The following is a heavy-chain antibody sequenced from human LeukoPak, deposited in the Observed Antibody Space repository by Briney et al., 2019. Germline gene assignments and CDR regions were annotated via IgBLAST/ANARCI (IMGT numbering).Heavy chain of an antibody. Sequence: PGGSLRLSCAASGFTFSSYAMSWVRQAPGKGLEWVSAISGSGGSTYYADSVKGRFTISRDNSKNTLYLQMNSLRAEDTAIYYCAKDNSGNFLSPFDYWGQGTLVAVSS. J-gene: IGHJ4*02. CDR1: GFTFSSYA. CDR2: ISGSGGST. V-gene: IGHV3-23*01. D-gene: IGHD1-26*01. CDR3: AKDNSGNFLSPFDY.